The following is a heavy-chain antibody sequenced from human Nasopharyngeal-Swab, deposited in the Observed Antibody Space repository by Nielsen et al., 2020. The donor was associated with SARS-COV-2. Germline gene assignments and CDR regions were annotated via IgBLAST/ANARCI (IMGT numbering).Heavy chain of an antibody. CDR3: AKDLTYYYDSSGYNREGYHYYGMDV. J-gene: IGHJ6*02. D-gene: IGHD3-22*01. CDR2: IYSGGSST. V-gene: IGHV3-23*03. Sequence: VRQAPGKGLEWVSVIYSGGSSTYYADSVKGRFTISRDNSKNTLYLQMNSLRAEDTAVYYCAKDLTYYYDSSGYNREGYHYYGMDVWGQGTTVTVSS.